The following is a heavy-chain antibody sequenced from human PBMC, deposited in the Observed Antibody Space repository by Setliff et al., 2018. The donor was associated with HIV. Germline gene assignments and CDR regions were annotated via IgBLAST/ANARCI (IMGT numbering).Heavy chain of an antibody. D-gene: IGHD3-22*01. Sequence: GGSLRLSCAASGFAFSSYALHWVPRAPGKGLEWVTAISGSGGSTYFADSVKGRFTISRDNSKNTLYLQMNSLRAEDTAVYYCAKDLVYYDSSGDLDYWGQGTLVTVSS. CDR3: AKDLVYYDSSGDLDY. V-gene: IGHV3-23*01. CDR1: GFAFSSYA. CDR2: ISGSGGST. J-gene: IGHJ4*02.